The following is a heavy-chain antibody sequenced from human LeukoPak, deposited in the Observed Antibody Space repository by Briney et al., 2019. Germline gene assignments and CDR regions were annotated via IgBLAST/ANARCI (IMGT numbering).Heavy chain of an antibody. CDR1: GFTFGSYS. J-gene: IGHJ3*02. Sequence: GGSLRLSCAASGFTFGSYSMNWVRQAPGKGLEWVSYISSSSSTIYYADSVKGRFTISRDNAKNSLYLQMNSLRAEDTAVYYCARDQGVLLWFGESIGAFDIWGQGTMVTVSS. D-gene: IGHD3-10*01. CDR3: ARDQGVLLWFGESIGAFDI. V-gene: IGHV3-48*04. CDR2: ISSSSSTI.